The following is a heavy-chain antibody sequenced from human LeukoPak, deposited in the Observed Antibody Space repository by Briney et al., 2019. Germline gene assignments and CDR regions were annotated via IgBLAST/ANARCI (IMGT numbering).Heavy chain of an antibody. CDR2: ISSSSSYT. CDR3: AKEQQLWLLGYFDY. V-gene: IGHV3-11*05. D-gene: IGHD5-18*01. J-gene: IGHJ4*02. CDR1: GFTFSDYY. Sequence: GGSLRLSCAASGFTFSDYYMSWIRQAPGKGLEWVSYISSSSSYTNYAESVKGRFTISRDNSKNTLYLQMNSLRAEDTAVYYCAKEQQLWLLGYFDYWGQGALVTVSS.